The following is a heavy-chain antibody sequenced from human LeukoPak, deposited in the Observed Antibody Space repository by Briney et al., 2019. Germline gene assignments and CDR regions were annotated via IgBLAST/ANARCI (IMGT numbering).Heavy chain of an antibody. Sequence: GGSLRLSCAASGFNLNNYAMNWVRQAPGKGLEWVAAVTGPGDTTYYADSVKGRFIISRDSFKDILYLQVNRLGAEDTALYYCAKGAAIDHWGQGTLVTVSS. CDR2: VTGPGDTT. D-gene: IGHD2-21*01. J-gene: IGHJ4*02. CDR3: AKGAAIDH. V-gene: IGHV3-23*01. CDR1: GFNLNNYA.